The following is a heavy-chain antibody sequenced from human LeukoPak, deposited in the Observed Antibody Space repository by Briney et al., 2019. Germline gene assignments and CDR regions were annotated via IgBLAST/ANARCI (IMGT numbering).Heavy chain of an antibody. D-gene: IGHD5-12*01. V-gene: IGHV4-59*08. Sequence: SETLSLTCTVSGGSISSYYWSWIRQPPGKGLEWIGYIYYSGSTSYNPSLKSRVTISVDTSKNQFSLKLSSVTAADTAVYYCARRALSVANDYYYGMDVWGQGTTVTVSS. CDR2: IYYSGST. CDR3: ARRALSVANDYYYGMDV. J-gene: IGHJ6*02. CDR1: GGSISSYY.